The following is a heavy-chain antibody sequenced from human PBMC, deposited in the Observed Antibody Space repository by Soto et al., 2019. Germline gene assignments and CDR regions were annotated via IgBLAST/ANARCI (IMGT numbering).Heavy chain of an antibody. Sequence: QVQLVESGGGVVQPGRSLRLSCAASGFTFSTYGMHWVRQAPGKGLEWVGVIWFDGSNKFYVDSVKGRFTISRDNSKNTLYLPMNSLRAEDTAVYYCARGVEGSRWGGDWFDPWGQGTLVTVSS. V-gene: IGHV3-33*01. CDR2: IWFDGSNK. J-gene: IGHJ5*02. CDR1: GFTFSTYG. D-gene: IGHD6-13*01. CDR3: ARGVEGSRWGGDWFDP.